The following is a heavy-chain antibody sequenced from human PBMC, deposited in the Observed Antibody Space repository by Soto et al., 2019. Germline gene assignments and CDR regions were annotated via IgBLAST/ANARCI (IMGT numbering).Heavy chain of an antibody. CDR2: IYYSGST. V-gene: IGHV4-30-4*01. CDR1: GGSISSGEYY. Sequence: SETLSLTCTVSGGSISSGEYYWSWIRQPPGKGLEWIGYIYYSGSTYYNPSLESRLTISVDTSKNQFSLRLSSMTAADAAVYYCARVNLGDGRAHYGMDVWGQGTTVTVS. CDR3: ARVNLGDGRAHYGMDV. D-gene: IGHD3-16*01. J-gene: IGHJ6*02.